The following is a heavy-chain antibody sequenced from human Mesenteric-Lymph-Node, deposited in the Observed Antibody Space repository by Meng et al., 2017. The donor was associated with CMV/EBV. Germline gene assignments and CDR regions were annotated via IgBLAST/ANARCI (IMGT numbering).Heavy chain of an antibody. CDR2: ISGSGGST. D-gene: IGHD2-2*01. CDR1: GFTFSSFW. Sequence: GESLKISCEASGFTFSSFWMSWVRQTPGKGLEWVSAISGSGGSTYYADSVKGRFTISRDNSKNTLYLQMNSLRAEDTAVYYCAKDLDRNGVVPAALDYWGQGTLVTVSS. J-gene: IGHJ4*02. CDR3: AKDLDRNGVVPAALDY. V-gene: IGHV3-23*01.